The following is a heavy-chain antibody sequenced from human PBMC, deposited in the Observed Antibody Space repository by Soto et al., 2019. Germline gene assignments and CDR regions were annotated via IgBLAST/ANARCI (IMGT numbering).Heavy chain of an antibody. J-gene: IGHJ4*02. V-gene: IGHV3-33*01. CDR2: KWYDGSNK. Sequence: QVQLVESGGGVVQPGRSLRLSCAASGFTFSSYGMHWVRQDPGKGLEWVAVKWYDGSNKYYADSVKGRFTISRDNSKNTLYLQMNSLRAEDTAAYYCARDGYCSGGSCYSVPVFDYWGQGTLVTVSS. CDR1: GFTFSSYG. D-gene: IGHD2-15*01. CDR3: ARDGYCSGGSCYSVPVFDY.